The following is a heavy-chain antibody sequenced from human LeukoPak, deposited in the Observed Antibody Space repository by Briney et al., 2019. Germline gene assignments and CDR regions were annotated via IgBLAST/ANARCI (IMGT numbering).Heavy chain of an antibody. D-gene: IGHD4-17*01. V-gene: IGHV1-2*06. CDR3: ARETTGVAFDY. Sequence: ASVKVSCKASGYTFTDYFIHWVRQAPGQGLEWMGRINPNSGGTNYAQKFQDRVTMTRGTSINTAYMELSRLRSDDTAVYYCARETTGVAFDYWGQGTLVTVSS. J-gene: IGHJ4*02. CDR2: INPNSGGT. CDR1: GYTFTDYF.